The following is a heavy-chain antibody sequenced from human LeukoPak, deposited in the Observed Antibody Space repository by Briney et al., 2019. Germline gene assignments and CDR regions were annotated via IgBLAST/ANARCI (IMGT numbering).Heavy chain of an antibody. V-gene: IGHV3-48*03. D-gene: IGHD3-22*01. Sequence: PGGSLRLSCAASGVTFSSYEMNWVRQAPGKGLEWVSYISSSGSTIYYADSVKGRFTISRDNAKNSLYLQMNSLRAEDTAVYYCARDGDYDSSGYDYWGQGTLVTVSS. CDR2: ISSSGSTI. CDR1: GVTFSSYE. CDR3: ARDGDYDSSGYDY. J-gene: IGHJ4*02.